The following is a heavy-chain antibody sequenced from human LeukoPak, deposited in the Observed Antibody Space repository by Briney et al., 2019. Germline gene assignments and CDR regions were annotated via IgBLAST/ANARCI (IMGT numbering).Heavy chain of an antibody. CDR1: GFTFTSSA. Sequence: TSVMVSCKASGFTFTSSAVQWVRQARGQRLEWIGWIVVGSGNTNYAQKFQERVTITRDMSTSTAYMELSSLRSEDTAVYYCAADGGYQLLRHYYYGMDVWGKGTTVTVSS. CDR3: AADGGYQLLRHYYYGMDV. CDR2: IVVGSGNT. D-gene: IGHD2-2*01. J-gene: IGHJ6*04. V-gene: IGHV1-58*01.